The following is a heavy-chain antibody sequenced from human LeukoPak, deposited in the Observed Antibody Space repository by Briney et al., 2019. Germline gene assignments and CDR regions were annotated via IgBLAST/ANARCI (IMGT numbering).Heavy chain of an antibody. V-gene: IGHV4-59*01. D-gene: IGHD2-2*01. Sequence: SETLSLTCTLPVGSISIYYWRCMRGPTGEGLEWIGYIYYSGSTNYNPSLKSRVTISVDTSKHQFSLKLSSVTAADTAVYYCARTPVGYCSSTSCRYYYYYMDVWGKGTTVTVSS. CDR1: VGSISIYY. J-gene: IGHJ6*03. CDR2: IYYSGST. CDR3: ARTPVGYCSSTSCRYYYYYMDV.